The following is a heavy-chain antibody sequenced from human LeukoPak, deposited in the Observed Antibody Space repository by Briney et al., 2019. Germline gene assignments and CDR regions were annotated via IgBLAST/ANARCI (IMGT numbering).Heavy chain of an antibody. J-gene: IGHJ4*02. D-gene: IGHD2-2*02. CDR2: INHSGST. CDR3: ARGDCSSTSCSTFDY. Sequence: TSETLSLTCAVYGGSFSGYYWSWIRQPPGKGLEWIGEINHSGSTNYNPSLKSRVTISVDTSKNQFSLKLSSVTAADTAVYYCARGDCSSTSCSTFDYWGQGTLVTVSS. V-gene: IGHV4-34*01. CDR1: GGSFSGYY.